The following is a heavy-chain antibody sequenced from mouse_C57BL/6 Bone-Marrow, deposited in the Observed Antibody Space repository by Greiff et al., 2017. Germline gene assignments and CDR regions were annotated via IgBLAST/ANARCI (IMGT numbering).Heavy chain of an antibody. CDR1: GFTFSNYW. J-gene: IGHJ2*01. CDR3: TKLGRGY. V-gene: IGHV6-3*01. CDR2: IRLKSDNYAT. D-gene: IGHD4-1*01. Sequence: LQQSGGGLVQPGGSMKLSCVASGFTFSNYWMNWVRQSPEKGLEWVAQIRLKSDNYATHYAESVKGRFTISRDDSKSSVYLQMNNLRAEDTGIYYCTKLGRGYWGQGTTLTVSS.